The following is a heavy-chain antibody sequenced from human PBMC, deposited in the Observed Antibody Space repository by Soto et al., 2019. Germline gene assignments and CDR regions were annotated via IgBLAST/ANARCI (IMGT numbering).Heavy chain of an antibody. Sequence: ASVKVSCKASGGTFSSYAISWVRQAPGQGLEWMGGIIPIFGPTNYAQKFQGRVTINADESTSTAYMELSSLRSEDTAVYYCARSGYCNSTSCYIKDYYYYGMDVWGQGTTVTVSS. CDR2: IIPIFGPT. CDR1: GGTFSSYA. CDR3: ARSGYCNSTSCYIKDYYYYGMDV. J-gene: IGHJ6*02. V-gene: IGHV1-69*13. D-gene: IGHD2-2*02.